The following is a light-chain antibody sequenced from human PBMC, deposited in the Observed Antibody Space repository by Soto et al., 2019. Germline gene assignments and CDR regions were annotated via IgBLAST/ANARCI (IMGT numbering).Light chain of an antibody. V-gene: IGKV3-15*01. CDR1: QSVRSN. CDR3: QQYKNWPSVLT. J-gene: IGKJ4*01. Sequence: EIVLTQSPATLSMSPGERATLSCRASQSVRSNVAWYHQKPGQAPRLLIYDASTRATGVPARFSGSGSGTEFTLTLSSLQSEDFVVYYCQQYKNWPSVLTFGGGTKVDIK. CDR2: DAS.